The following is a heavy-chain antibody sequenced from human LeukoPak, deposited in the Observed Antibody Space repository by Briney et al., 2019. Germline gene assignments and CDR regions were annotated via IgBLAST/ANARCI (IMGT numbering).Heavy chain of an antibody. J-gene: IGHJ3*01. CDR3: AKSTYYYDTFVNAFDL. CDR1: GGSVSSTHY. Sequence: SETLSLTCTVSGGSVSSTHYWGWIRKPPGKGLEWIGSIYYGGSTYYNASLRSRVTTSVDTSKNQFSLKLSSVTAADTAVYYCAKSTYYYDTFVNAFDLWGQGTVVTVSS. CDR2: IYYGGST. V-gene: IGHV4-39*07. D-gene: IGHD3-22*01.